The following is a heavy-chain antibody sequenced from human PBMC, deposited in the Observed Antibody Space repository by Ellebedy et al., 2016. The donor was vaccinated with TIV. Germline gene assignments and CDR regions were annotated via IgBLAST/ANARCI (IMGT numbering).Heavy chain of an antibody. CDR1: GDSIRSYY. J-gene: IGHJ4*02. Sequence: MPGGSLRLSCTVSGDSIRSYYWSWIRQPPGKGLEWIGYIYYSGSTNYNPSPKSRVTISIDTSKNQFSLKLSPVTAADTAVYYCARREGYYGSGSYYANWGQGTLVTVSS. CDR3: ARREGYYGSGSYYAN. D-gene: IGHD3-10*01. CDR2: IYYSGST. V-gene: IGHV4-59*01.